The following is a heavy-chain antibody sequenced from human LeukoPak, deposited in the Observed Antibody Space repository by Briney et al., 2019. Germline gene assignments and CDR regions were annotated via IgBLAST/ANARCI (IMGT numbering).Heavy chain of an antibody. CDR1: GGSISSESFY. CDR3: ARGAGQWLGPFDP. V-gene: IGHV4-61*02. D-gene: IGHD6-19*01. Sequence: PSQTLSLTCTVSGGSISSESFYWNWIRQPAGKGLEWIGRMYPNGNFNYNPSLKSRVTISIDTSKNQFSLKLTSVTAADTAVYYCARGAGQWLGPFDPWGQGILVTVSS. J-gene: IGHJ5*02. CDR2: MYPNGNF.